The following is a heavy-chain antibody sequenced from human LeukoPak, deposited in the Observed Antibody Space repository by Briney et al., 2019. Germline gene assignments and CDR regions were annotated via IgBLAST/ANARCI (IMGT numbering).Heavy chain of an antibody. CDR1: DYNFISFG. J-gene: IGHJ5*02. CDR3: ARISRLGNWFDP. Sequence: ASVKVSCKASDYNFISFGISWVRQAPGQGLEWMGWINAYNGNPNYVQKLQGRVTMTTDTSTGTAYMELRSLRSDDTAFYYCARISRLGNWFDPWGQGSLVTVSS. V-gene: IGHV1-18*01. CDR2: INAYNGNP. D-gene: IGHD3-16*01.